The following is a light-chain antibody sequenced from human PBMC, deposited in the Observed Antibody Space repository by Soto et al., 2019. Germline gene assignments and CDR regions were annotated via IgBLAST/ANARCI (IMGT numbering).Light chain of an antibody. Sequence: EILMTQSPATLSVSPGERATLSCRASQSLSRNLAWYQQKPGQAPRLLIYVASTRASGIPARFSGSGSGTEFTLTISSLQSEEFALYYCQHYNDWAPAFTFGPGTKVDL. V-gene: IGKV3-15*01. J-gene: IGKJ3*01. CDR2: VAS. CDR3: QHYNDWAPAFT. CDR1: QSLSRN.